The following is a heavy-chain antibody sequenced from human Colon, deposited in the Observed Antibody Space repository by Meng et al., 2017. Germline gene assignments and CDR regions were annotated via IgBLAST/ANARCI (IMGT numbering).Heavy chain of an antibody. V-gene: IGHV4-31*03. J-gene: IGHJ4*02. D-gene: IGHD1-26*01. CDR2: IYSGGIS. Sequence: QVQLQDLGPRRVKPSQTLSLTCSVSGASVSSNSYYWTWIRQRPGTGLEWIGYIYSGGISHYNPSLKSRITMSIDTSKNQFSLQLTSVTAADTAIYYCARDPLAVGPTDRGLDSWGQGTLVTVSS. CDR3: ARDPLAVGPTDRGLDS. CDR1: GASVSSNSYY.